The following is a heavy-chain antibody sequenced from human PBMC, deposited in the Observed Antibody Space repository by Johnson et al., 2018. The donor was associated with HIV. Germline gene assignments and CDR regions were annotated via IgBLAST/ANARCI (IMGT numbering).Heavy chain of an antibody. D-gene: IGHD3-16*01. J-gene: IGHJ3*02. CDR1: GFTVSNKY. CDR3: ASSSLGWGIDAFDI. CDR2: VVSSGDT. Sequence: VQLVESGGGSIQPGGSLRLSCAASGFTVSNKYMGWVRQAPGKSLAWVSYVVSSGDTDYVDPAKGRFTISRDNSRNALNLQMNSLRVEDTAVYYCASSSLGWGIDAFDIWGQGTMVTVSS. V-gene: IGHV3-53*01.